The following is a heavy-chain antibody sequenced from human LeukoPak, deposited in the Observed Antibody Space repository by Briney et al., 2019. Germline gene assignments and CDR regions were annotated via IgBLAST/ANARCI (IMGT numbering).Heavy chain of an antibody. CDR3: ARIVTGGASFAS. V-gene: IGHV4-59*02. D-gene: IGHD3-16*01. J-gene: IGHJ4*02. CDR2: IYYSGST. CDR1: GGSVTRNY. Sequence: SETLSLTCTVSGGSVTRNYWSWLRQPPGKGLEWIGYIYYSGSTNYSPSLKSRVTMSVDPSKNQFSLNLNSVTAADTAVYYCARIVTGGASFASWVQGTLVTVSS.